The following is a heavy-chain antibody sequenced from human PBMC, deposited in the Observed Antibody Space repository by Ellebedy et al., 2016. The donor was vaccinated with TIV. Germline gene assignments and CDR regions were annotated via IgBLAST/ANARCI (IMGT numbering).Heavy chain of an antibody. J-gene: IGHJ4*02. CDR3: ARDLVGETSFVGY. CDR2: INAGNGNI. Sequence: ASVKVSXKASGYTFTSYVIHWVRQAPGQRLEWMGWINAGNGNIKYSQKFQGRVTMTRDTSTSTVYMEMTSLRSDDTAVYYCARDLVGETSFVGYWGQGTLVTVSS. V-gene: IGHV1-3*01. D-gene: IGHD1-26*01. CDR1: GYTFTSYV.